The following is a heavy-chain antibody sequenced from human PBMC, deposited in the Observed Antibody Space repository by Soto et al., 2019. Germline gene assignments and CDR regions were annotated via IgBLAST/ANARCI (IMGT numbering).Heavy chain of an antibody. CDR2: ISAYNGNT. CDR3: ARESTTADY. J-gene: IGHJ4*02. D-gene: IGHD1-1*01. CDR1: GYTFTSYG. Sequence: QVPLVQSGAEVKKPGASVNVSCKASGYTFTSYGISWVRQAPGQGLEWMGWISAYNGNTNYAQKLQGRVTMTTDTSTSKAYMVLRSLRSADPAVYYCARESTTADYWGQGTLGTVSS. V-gene: IGHV1-18*01.